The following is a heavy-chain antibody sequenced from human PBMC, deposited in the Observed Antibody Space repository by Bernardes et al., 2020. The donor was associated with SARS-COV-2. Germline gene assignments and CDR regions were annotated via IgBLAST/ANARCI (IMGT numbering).Heavy chain of an antibody. D-gene: IGHD6-25*01. V-gene: IGHV2-5*02. Sequence: SGPTLVKPRQTLTLTCTCSGFSLSTSGVGVAWIRQPPGKALEWLALIYWDDDDRYSPSLKSRLTIAKDPSKKQVVLTVTNMGPADTATYYCVYMSHQGAAYGYQYPNDTSGLFLWGQGALVTVSS. J-gene: IGHJ4*02. CDR2: IYWDDDD. CDR3: VYMSHQGAAYGYQYPNDTSGLFL. CDR1: GFSLSTSGVG.